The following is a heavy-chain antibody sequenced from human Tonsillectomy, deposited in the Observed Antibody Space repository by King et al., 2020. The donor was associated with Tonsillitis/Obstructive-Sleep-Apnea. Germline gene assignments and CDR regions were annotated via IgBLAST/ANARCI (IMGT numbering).Heavy chain of an antibody. V-gene: IGHV4-31*03. CDR2: IYYSGST. J-gene: IGHJ6*03. D-gene: IGHD6-6*01. CDR1: GGSISSGGYY. Sequence: QLQESGPGLVKPSQTLSLTCTVSGGSISSGGYYWRWIRQHPGKGLEWIGYIYYSGSTYYNPSLKSRVTISVDTSKNQVSLKLSSGTAADTAVYYCARSRAGIAARAHYYYYLDVWGKGTTVTVSS. CDR3: ARSRAGIAARAHYYYYLDV.